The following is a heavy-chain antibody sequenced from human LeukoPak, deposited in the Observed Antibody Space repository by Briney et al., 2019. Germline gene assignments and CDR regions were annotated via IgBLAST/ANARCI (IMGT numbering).Heavy chain of an antibody. D-gene: IGHD2-2*01. Sequence: GGSLRLSCAASGFTVSSNYMSWVRQAPGKGLQWVSAISGSGGSTYYADSVKGRFTISRDNSKNTLYLQMNSLRAEDTAVYYCAKELDCSSTSCPDAFDIWGQGTMVTVSS. CDR2: ISGSGGST. V-gene: IGHV3-23*01. CDR3: AKELDCSSTSCPDAFDI. CDR1: GFTVSSNY. J-gene: IGHJ3*02.